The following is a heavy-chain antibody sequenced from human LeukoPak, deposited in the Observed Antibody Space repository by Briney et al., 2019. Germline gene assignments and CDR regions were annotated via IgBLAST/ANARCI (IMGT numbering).Heavy chain of an antibody. V-gene: IGHV6-1*01. CDR1: GDSVPSNSAA. D-gene: IGHD5-18*01. CDR2: TYYRSKWYN. CDR3: AGYSYGVRPS. J-gene: IGHJ5*02. Sequence: SQTLSLTCVISGDSVPSNSAAWNWLRQSPSRGLEWLGRTYYRSKWYNDYAVSVKSRITINPDTSKNQFSLHLNSVTPEDTAVYYCAGYSYGVRPSWGQGTLVTVSS.